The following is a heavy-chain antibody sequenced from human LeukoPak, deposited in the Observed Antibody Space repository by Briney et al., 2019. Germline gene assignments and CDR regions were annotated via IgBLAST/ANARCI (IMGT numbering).Heavy chain of an antibody. J-gene: IGHJ4*02. Sequence: ASVKVSCKASGGTFSSYAISWVRQAPGQGLEWMGRIIPILGIANYAQKFQGRVTITADKATSTAYMELSSLRSEDTAVYYCARGSRDSIDYWGQGTLVTVSS. V-gene: IGHV1-69*04. CDR3: ARGSRDSIDY. CDR2: IIPILGIA. CDR1: GGTFSSYA. D-gene: IGHD3-10*01.